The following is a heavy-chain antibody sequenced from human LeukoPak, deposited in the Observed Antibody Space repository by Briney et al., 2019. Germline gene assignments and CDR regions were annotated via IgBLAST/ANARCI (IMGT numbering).Heavy chain of an antibody. V-gene: IGHV3-48*01. Sequence: GGSLRLSCAASGFTFSSYSMNWVRQAPGKGLGWVSYISSSSSTIYYADSVKGRFTISRDNAKNSLYLQMNSLRAEDTAVYYCARVFSGSSWYVKYYYYMDVWGKGTTVTVSS. CDR3: ARVFSGSSWYVKYYYYMDV. J-gene: IGHJ6*03. CDR2: ISSSSSTI. D-gene: IGHD6-13*01. CDR1: GFTFSSYS.